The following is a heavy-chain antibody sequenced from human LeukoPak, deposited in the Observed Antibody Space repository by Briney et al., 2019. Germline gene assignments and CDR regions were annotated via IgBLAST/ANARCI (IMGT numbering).Heavy chain of an antibody. Sequence: PGGSLRLSCAASGFTFSSYGMHWVRQAPGKGLEWVANIKQDGSEKYYVDSVKGRFTISRDNAKNSLYLQMNSLRAEDTAVYYCARAGPMGAVHFDYWGQGTLVTVSS. CDR2: IKQDGSEK. V-gene: IGHV3-7*01. CDR3: ARAGPMGAVHFDY. CDR1: GFTFSSYG. J-gene: IGHJ4*02. D-gene: IGHD3-10*01.